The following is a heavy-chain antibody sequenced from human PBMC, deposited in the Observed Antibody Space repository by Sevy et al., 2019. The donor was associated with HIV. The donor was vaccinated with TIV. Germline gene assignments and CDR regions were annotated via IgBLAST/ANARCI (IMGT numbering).Heavy chain of an antibody. Sequence: GGYLRLSCAASGFTFDDYAMNCVRQFPGKGLEWVSLISWDGGSAHYADSVKGRFTMSRDNSKNSLYLQMNSLRPEDTALYYCAKTGYCTSTSCFGTYTPDFYMDAWGNGTSVTVSS. CDR2: ISWDGGSA. J-gene: IGHJ6*03. CDR1: GFTFDDYA. V-gene: IGHV3-43D*04. D-gene: IGHD2-2*01. CDR3: AKTGYCTSTSCFGTYTPDFYMDA.